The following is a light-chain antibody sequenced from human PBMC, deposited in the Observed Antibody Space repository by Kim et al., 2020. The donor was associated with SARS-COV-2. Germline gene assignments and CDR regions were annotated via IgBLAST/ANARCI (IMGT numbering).Light chain of an antibody. CDR3: QHYNNWSRTWT. J-gene: IGKJ1*01. CDR2: GAS. Sequence: EIVMTQSPATLSVSPGERATLSCRASQSISINLAWYQQKPGQAPRLLIYGASTRATGIPARFSGSGSGTEFTLTISSLQSEDSAVYYCQHYNNWSRTWTFGQGTKVDIK. CDR1: QSISIN. V-gene: IGKV3-15*01.